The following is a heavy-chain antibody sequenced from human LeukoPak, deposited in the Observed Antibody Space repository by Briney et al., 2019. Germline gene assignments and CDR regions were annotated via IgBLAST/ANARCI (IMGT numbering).Heavy chain of an antibody. CDR1: GFTFSTYA. CDR3: AKASGYGSGNYYFDY. Sequence: GGSLRLSCAASGFTFSTYAMSWVRQGPGKGLEWVSAIGTAGDTYYPGSVKGRFTISRDNSKNTLYLQMNSLRAEDTAVYYCAKASGYGSGNYYFDYWGQGTLVTVSS. D-gene: IGHD3-10*01. J-gene: IGHJ4*02. V-gene: IGHV3-23*01. CDR2: IGTAGDT.